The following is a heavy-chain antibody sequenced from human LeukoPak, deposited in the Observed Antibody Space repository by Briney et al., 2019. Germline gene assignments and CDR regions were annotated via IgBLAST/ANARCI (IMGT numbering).Heavy chain of an antibody. V-gene: IGHV1-2*02. CDR1: GYTFTGYY. CDR2: INPNSGGT. Sequence: AASVKVSCKASGYTFTGYYMHWVRQAPGQGFEWMGWINPNSGGTNYAQKFQGRVTMTRDTSISTAYMELSRLRSDDTAVYYCAGGPQVGGVIDYWGQGTLVTVFS. D-gene: IGHD3-16*01. CDR3: AGGPQVGGVIDY. J-gene: IGHJ4*02.